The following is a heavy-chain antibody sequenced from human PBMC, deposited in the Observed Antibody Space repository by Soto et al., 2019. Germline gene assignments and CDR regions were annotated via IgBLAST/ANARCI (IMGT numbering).Heavy chain of an antibody. Sequence: QVQLVESGGGLVKPGGSLRLSCAASGFRFSDYYMTWIRQTPGKGLEWLSHVSGNGFTIYYAASVQGRFTISRDNAKNSLYLQMNSLRAEDTAVYYGARGQLANSYWGQGTLVTVSS. J-gene: IGHJ4*02. D-gene: IGHD1-1*01. V-gene: IGHV3-11*01. CDR3: ARGQLANSY. CDR2: VSGNGFTI. CDR1: GFRFSDYY.